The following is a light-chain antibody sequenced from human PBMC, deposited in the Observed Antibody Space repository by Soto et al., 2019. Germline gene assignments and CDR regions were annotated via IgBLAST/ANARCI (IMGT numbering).Light chain of an antibody. CDR2: EIN. V-gene: IGLV2-8*01. CDR1: SSDVGAYDY. CDR3: SSFVSSNNFPYV. J-gene: IGLJ1*01. Sequence: QSALTQPPSASASPRQTVTISCTGTSSDVGAYDYVSWYQQHPGKASKLMIYEINKRPSGVPDRFSGSKSGNTASLTVSGLQAEDEADYYCSSFVSSNNFPYVFGTGTKVTV.